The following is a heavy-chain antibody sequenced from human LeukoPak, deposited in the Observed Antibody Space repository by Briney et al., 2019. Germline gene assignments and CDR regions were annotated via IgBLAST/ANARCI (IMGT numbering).Heavy chain of an antibody. Sequence: GGSLRLSCAASGFTFSSYAMSWVRQAPGKGLEWVSAISGNGGRTYYADSVKRRFTISRDNSRNTLFLQMNSLRAEDTAVYYCAKVAEMDTILGKFDNWGQGTLVTVSS. CDR1: GFTFSSYA. J-gene: IGHJ5*02. D-gene: IGHD5-24*01. V-gene: IGHV3-23*01. CDR2: ISGNGGRT. CDR3: AKVAEMDTILGKFDN.